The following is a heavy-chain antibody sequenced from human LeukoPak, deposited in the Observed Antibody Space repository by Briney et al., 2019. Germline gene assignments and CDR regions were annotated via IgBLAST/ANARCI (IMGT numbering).Heavy chain of an antibody. CDR2: ISSSGSTI. Sequence: GGSLRLSCAASGFTFSDYYMSWIRQAPGKGLEWVSYISSSGSTIYYADSVKGRFTISRDNAKNSLYLQMNSLRAEETAVYYCASIAAAGFFDYWGQGTLVTVSS. D-gene: IGHD6-13*01. CDR3: ASIAAAGFFDY. CDR1: GFTFSDYY. V-gene: IGHV3-11*01. J-gene: IGHJ4*02.